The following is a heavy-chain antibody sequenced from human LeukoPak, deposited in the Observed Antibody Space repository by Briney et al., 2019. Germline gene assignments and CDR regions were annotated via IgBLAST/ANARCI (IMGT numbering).Heavy chain of an antibody. CDR3: ANTMVRGSYYYYGMDV. J-gene: IGHJ6*02. CDR1: GYTFTSYA. Sequence: ASVKVSCKASGYTFTSYAMHWVRQAPGQRLEWMGWINAGNGNTKYSQKFQGRVTITRDTSASTAYMELSSLRSEDTAAYYCANTMVRGSYYYYGMDVWGQGTTVTVSS. V-gene: IGHV1-3*01. D-gene: IGHD3-10*01. CDR2: INAGNGNT.